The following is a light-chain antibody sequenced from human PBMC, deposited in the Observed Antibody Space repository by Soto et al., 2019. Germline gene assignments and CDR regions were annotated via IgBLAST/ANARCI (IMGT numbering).Light chain of an antibody. V-gene: IGKV3-20*01. J-gene: IGKJ1*01. CDR2: GTS. Sequence: EIVLTQSPGTLSLSPGDSATLSCRASQSLSVSYIAWYQQRPGQAPRLLIYGTSTRATGIPDRFSGSGSGTDLTLAISRLEPEDFAVYYCNQFGDSPQTFGQGTTVEI. CDR1: QSLSVSY. CDR3: NQFGDSPQT.